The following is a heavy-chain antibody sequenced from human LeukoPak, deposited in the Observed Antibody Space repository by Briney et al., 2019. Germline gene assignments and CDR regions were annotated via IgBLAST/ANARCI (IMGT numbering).Heavy chain of an antibody. J-gene: IGHJ6*03. CDR3: ARIVTVAWSERRPGYYYMDV. D-gene: IGHD1-1*01. CDR1: GGSISSYY. Sequence: SETLSLTCTVSGGSISSYYWSWIRQPPGKGLEWIGYIYYSGSTNYNPSLKSRVTISVDTSKNQFSLKLSSVTAADTAVYYCARIVTVAWSERRPGYYYMDVWGKGTTVTVSS. V-gene: IGHV4-59*12. CDR2: IYYSGST.